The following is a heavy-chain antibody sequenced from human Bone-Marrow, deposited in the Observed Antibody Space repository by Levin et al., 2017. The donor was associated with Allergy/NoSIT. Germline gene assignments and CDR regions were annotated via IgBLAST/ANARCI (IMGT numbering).Heavy chain of an antibody. CDR3: ARGGDSSGYLPGDY. D-gene: IGHD3-22*01. Sequence: GESLKISCAASGFTFSSYAMHWVRQAPGKGLEWVAVISYDGSNKYYADSVKGRFTISRDNSKNTLYLQMNSLRAEDTAVYYCARGGDSSGYLPGDYWGQGTLVTVSS. CDR1: GFTFSSYA. CDR2: ISYDGSNK. V-gene: IGHV3-30-3*01. J-gene: IGHJ4*02.